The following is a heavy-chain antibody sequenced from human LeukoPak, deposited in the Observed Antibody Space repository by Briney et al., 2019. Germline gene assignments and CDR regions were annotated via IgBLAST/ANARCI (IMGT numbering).Heavy chain of an antibody. V-gene: IGHV1-69*02. CDR2: IIPILGIA. CDR1: GDTFNSYT. Sequence: SVKVSCKTSGDTFNSYTISWVRQAPGQGLEWMGRIIPILGIANYAQKFQGRVTITADKSTSTAYMELSSLRSEDTAVYHCARGPIVAVRNYFDYWGQGTLVTV. D-gene: IGHD3-22*01. CDR3: ARGPIVAVRNYFDY. J-gene: IGHJ4*02.